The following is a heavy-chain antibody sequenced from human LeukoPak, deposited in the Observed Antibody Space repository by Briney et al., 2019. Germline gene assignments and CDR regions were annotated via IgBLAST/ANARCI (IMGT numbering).Heavy chain of an antibody. J-gene: IGHJ4*02. D-gene: IGHD4-17*01. CDR2: IGSSGSNI. Sequence: PGGSLTLSCAASGFTFSSYEMNWVRQAPGKGLEWVSYIGSSGSNIYYADSVKGRFTISRDNAKNSLYLQMNSLRAEDTAVYYCARIMTTVTTSDYWGQGTLVTVSS. V-gene: IGHV3-48*03. CDR1: GFTFSSYE. CDR3: ARIMTTVTTSDY.